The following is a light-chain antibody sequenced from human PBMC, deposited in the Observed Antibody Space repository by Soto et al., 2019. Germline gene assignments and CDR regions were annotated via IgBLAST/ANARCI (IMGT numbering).Light chain of an antibody. J-gene: IGLJ2*01. Sequence: SYELTQPPSVSVAPGKTARITCGGNNIGSESVHWYQQKPGQAPVLVIYYDSNRPSGIPERFSGSNSGNTATLTISRVEAGDEADYYCQMWDSSSDHVVFGGGTKLTVL. V-gene: IGLV3-21*04. CDR2: YDS. CDR1: NIGSES. CDR3: QMWDSSSDHVV.